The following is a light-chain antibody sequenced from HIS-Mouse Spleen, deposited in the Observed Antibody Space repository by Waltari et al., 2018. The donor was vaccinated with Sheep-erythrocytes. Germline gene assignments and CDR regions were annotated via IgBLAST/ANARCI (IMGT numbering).Light chain of an antibody. CDR2: DVS. V-gene: IGLV2-11*01. Sequence: QSALTQPRSVSGSPGQSVTISCTGTSSDVGGYNYVSWYQQHPGKAPKLMIYDVSKRPSWVPDRFSGSKSGNTASLTISVLQDEDEADYYCCSYAGSYNHVFATGTKVTVL. J-gene: IGLJ1*01. CDR1: SSDVGGYNY. CDR3: CSYAGSYNHV.